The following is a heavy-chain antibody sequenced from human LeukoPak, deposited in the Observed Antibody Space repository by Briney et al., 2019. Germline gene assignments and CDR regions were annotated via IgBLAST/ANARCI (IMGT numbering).Heavy chain of an antibody. Sequence: PSETLSLTCTVSGGSIRSGAYSWSWIRQPPGKGLEWIGYIYYSGSSKYNPSLKSRGTISVDTSKNQFSLKLSSVTAADTAVYYCARDSPYYYDSSGYSTPNYRFDYWGQGTLVTVSS. J-gene: IGHJ4*02. V-gene: IGHV4-61*08. CDR2: IYYSGSS. CDR1: GGSIRSGAYS. D-gene: IGHD3-22*01. CDR3: ARDSPYYYDSSGYSTPNYRFDY.